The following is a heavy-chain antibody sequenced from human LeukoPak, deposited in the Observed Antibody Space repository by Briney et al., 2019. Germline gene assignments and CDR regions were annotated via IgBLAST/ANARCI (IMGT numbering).Heavy chain of an antibody. Sequence: GGSLRLSCAASGFTFSNYAMSWVRQAPGKGLEWVSAISGSGGSTYYADSVKGRFTISGDNSKNTLYLQMNSLRAEDTAVYYCAKARTNTAHSAHFDYWGQGTLVTVSS. V-gene: IGHV3-23*01. D-gene: IGHD5-18*01. CDR2: ISGSGGST. CDR1: GFTFSNYA. CDR3: AKARTNTAHSAHFDY. J-gene: IGHJ4*02.